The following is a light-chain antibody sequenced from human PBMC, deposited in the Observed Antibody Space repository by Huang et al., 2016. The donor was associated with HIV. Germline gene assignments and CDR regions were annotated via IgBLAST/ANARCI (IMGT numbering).Light chain of an antibody. J-gene: IGKJ3*01. CDR1: QSIRSY. Sequence: DIQMTQSPSPLSASVGDRVTITCRESQSIRSYLNGYQQKAGKAPNLLIYNTSSLQSGVPTRFVVSGSGTDFTLTVSSLQPEDFATYYCQQTYSTLFTCGPGTTVDIK. CDR3: QQTYSTLFT. CDR2: NTS. V-gene: IGKV1-39*01.